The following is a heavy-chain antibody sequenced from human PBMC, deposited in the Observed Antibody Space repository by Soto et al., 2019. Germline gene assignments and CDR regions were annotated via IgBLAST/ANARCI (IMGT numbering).Heavy chain of an antibody. D-gene: IGHD6-19*01. CDR2: INSDGSST. V-gene: IGHV3-74*01. J-gene: IGHJ4*02. CDR3: VRGEGGWETY. Sequence: EVQLMETGGGLVQPGGSLRLYCAASRFTFSSYWMHWVRQAPGKGLVWVSRINSDGSSTTYADSVKGRFTISRDNAKNTLYLQMNSLRAEDTAVYYCVRGEGGWETYWGQGTLVTVSS. CDR1: RFTFSSYW.